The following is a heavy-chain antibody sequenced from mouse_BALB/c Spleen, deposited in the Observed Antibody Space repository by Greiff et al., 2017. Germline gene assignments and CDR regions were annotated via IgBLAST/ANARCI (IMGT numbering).Heavy chain of an antibody. Sequence: EVKLVESGPGLVKPSQSLSLTCTVTGYSITSDYAWNWIRQFPGNKLEWMGYISYSGSTSYNPSLKSRISITRDTSKNQFFLQLNSVTTEDTATYYCAREVLYYFDYWGQGTTLTVSS. CDR2: ISYSGST. J-gene: IGHJ2*01. CDR1: GYSITSDYA. CDR3: AREVLYYFDY. V-gene: IGHV3-2*02.